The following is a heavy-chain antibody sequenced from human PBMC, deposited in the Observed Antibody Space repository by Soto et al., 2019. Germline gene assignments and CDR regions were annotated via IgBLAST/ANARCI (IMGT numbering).Heavy chain of an antibody. D-gene: IGHD4-17*01. CDR3: ARELLGGYGGKSDY. V-gene: IGHV1-69*13. Sequence: GASVKVSCQASGGTFSSYAISWVRQAPGQGLEWMGGIIPIFGTANYAQKFQGRVTITADESTSADYMELSSLRSEDTAVYFCARELLGGYGGKSDYWGQGTLVTVSS. CDR2: IIPIFGTA. CDR1: GGTFSSYA. J-gene: IGHJ4*02.